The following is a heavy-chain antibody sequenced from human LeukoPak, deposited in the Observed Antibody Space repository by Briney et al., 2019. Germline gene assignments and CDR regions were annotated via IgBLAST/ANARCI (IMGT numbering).Heavy chain of an antibody. D-gene: IGHD4-17*01. J-gene: IGHJ3*02. Sequence: PGGSLRLSCAASGFTFSSYSMNWVRQAPGKGLEWVSSISGSSSYIYYADSAKGRFTISRDNAKNSLYLQMNSLRAEDTAVYYCARDRDDYGDFDAFDIWGQGTMVTVSS. CDR3: ARDRDDYGDFDAFDI. CDR1: GFTFSSYS. V-gene: IGHV3-21*01. CDR2: ISGSSSYI.